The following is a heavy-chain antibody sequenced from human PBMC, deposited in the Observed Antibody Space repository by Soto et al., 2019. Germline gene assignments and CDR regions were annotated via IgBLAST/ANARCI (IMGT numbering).Heavy chain of an antibody. CDR1: GITFGTSW. CDR3: ARKLYYHDSSGYGWFDP. CDR2: IRQNGSDT. D-gene: IGHD3-22*01. J-gene: IGHJ5*02. V-gene: IGHV3-7*01. Sequence: GGSLRLSCAASGITFGTSWMSWVRQAPGKGPEWVAHIRQNGSDTYYVDSVKGRFTVSRDNAKNSLYLQMNSLRAEDTAVYYCARKLYYHDSSGYGWFDPWGQGTKVTVYS.